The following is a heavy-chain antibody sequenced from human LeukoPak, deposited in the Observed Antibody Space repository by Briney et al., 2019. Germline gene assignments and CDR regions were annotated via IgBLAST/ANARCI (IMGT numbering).Heavy chain of an antibody. CDR2: INHSGST. Sequence: SETLSLTCAVYGGSFSGYYWSWIRQPPGKGLEWIGEINHSGSTNYNPSLKSRVTISVDTSKNQFSLKLSSVTAADTAVYYCARDRSYGDFDYWGQGTLVTVSS. J-gene: IGHJ4*02. CDR1: GGSFSGYY. V-gene: IGHV4-34*01. D-gene: IGHD5-18*01. CDR3: ARDRSYGDFDY.